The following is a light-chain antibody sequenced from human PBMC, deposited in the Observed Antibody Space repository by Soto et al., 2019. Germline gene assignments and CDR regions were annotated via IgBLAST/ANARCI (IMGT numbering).Light chain of an antibody. V-gene: IGLV2-8*01. Sequence: QSALTQPPSASGSPGQSVTFSCTGTSSDVGDNVSWYQQYPGKAPKLMIYDVSQRPSGVPDRFSGSKSGNTASLTVSGLPAEDEADYYCSSYAGSDNLMFGGGTKLTVL. CDR2: DVS. J-gene: IGLJ3*02. CDR1: SSDVGDN. CDR3: SSYAGSDNLM.